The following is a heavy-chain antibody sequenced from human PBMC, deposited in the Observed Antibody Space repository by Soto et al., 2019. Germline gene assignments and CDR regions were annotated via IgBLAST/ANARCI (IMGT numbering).Heavy chain of an antibody. CDR1: GFTFSSYG. J-gene: IGHJ4*02. CDR2: ISYDGSNK. CDR3: AKDRLSLPN. Sequence: SLRLSFAASGFTFSSYGIHWVRPAPGKGLEGVAVISYDGSNKYYADSVKGRFTISRDNSKNTLYLQMNSLRAEDTAVYYCAKDRLSLPNWGQGTLVTVSS. D-gene: IGHD6-19*01. V-gene: IGHV3-30*18.